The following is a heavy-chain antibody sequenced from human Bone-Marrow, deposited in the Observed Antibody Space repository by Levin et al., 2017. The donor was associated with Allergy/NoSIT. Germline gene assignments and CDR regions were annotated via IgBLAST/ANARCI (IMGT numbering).Heavy chain of an antibody. Sequence: PSETLSLTCTVSGGSISSSSYYWGWIRQPPGTGLEWIGSIYYSGSTYYNPSLKSRVTISVDTSKNQFSLKLSSVTAADTAVYYCARDSGYDSYLDYWGQGTLVTVSS. V-gene: IGHV4-39*01. CDR3: ARDSGYDSYLDY. CDR1: GGSISSSSYY. D-gene: IGHD5-12*01. J-gene: IGHJ4*02. CDR2: IYYSGST.